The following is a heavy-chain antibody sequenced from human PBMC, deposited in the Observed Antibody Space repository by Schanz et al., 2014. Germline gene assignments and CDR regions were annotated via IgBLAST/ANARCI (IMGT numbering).Heavy chain of an antibody. CDR3: AKDLEPQCGGDCPLT. CDR1: GFTFRDFG. J-gene: IGHJ4*02. CDR2: ISYDGSFE. D-gene: IGHD2-21*02. V-gene: IGHV3-30*19. Sequence: QVQLLESGGGVVQPGGSLRLSCAASGFTFRDFGLHWVRQAPGKGLEWVAFISYDGSFEDYLDSVKGRFTISRDNSKNTLYLQMSSLRGEDTAVYYCAKDLEPQCGGDCPLTWGQGTLVTVSS.